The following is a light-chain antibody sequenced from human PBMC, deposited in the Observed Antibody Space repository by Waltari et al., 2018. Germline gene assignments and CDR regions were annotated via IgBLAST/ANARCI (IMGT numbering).Light chain of an antibody. CDR1: KLGDKY. CDR2: QDS. CDR3: QAWDSSTNVV. Sequence: SYELTQPPSVSVSPGQTASITCSGNKLGDKYASWYQQKPGQSPVLVIYQDSKRPSGIPERFSCSNSGNTATLTISGTQAMDEADYYCQAWDSSTNVVFGGGTNLTVL. V-gene: IGLV3-1*01. J-gene: IGLJ2*01.